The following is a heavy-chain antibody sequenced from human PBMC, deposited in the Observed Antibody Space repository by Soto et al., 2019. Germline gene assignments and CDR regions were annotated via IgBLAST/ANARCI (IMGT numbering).Heavy chain of an antibody. Sequence: GASVKVSCKASGYTFTSYAMHWVRQAPGQRLEWMGWINAGNGNTKYSQKFQGRVTITRDTSASTAYMELSSLGSEDTAVYYCARSPIYDFWSGYRDYWGQGTLVTVSS. CDR3: ARSPIYDFWSGYRDY. CDR1: GYTFTSYA. V-gene: IGHV1-3*01. CDR2: INAGNGNT. J-gene: IGHJ4*02. D-gene: IGHD3-3*01.